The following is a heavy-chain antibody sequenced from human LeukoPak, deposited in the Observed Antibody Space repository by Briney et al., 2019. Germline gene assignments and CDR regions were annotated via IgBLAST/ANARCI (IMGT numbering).Heavy chain of an antibody. CDR2: ISSSSSYI. CDR1: GFTFSSYS. Sequence: GGSLRLSCAASGFTFSSYSMDWVRQAPGKGLEWVSSISSSSSYIYYADSVKGRFTISRDNAKNSLYLQMNSLRAEDTAVYYCARGAHNWFDPWGQGTLVTVSS. J-gene: IGHJ5*02. V-gene: IGHV3-21*01. CDR3: ARGAHNWFDP.